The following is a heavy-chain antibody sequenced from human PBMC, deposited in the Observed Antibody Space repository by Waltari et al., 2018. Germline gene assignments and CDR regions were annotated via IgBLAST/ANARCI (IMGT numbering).Heavy chain of an antibody. J-gene: IGHJ6*03. CDR1: GFTVDDYA. CDR2: ISWDGGST. V-gene: IGHV3-43D*04. CDR3: AKSAVYYYYYMDV. Sequence: EVQLVESGGVVVQPGGYLRLYCGASGFTVDDYAMHGVRQAPGKGLEWVSLISWDGGSTYYADSLKGRFTISRDNSKNSLYLQMNSLRAEDTALYYCAKSAVYYYYYMDVWGKGTTVTVSS.